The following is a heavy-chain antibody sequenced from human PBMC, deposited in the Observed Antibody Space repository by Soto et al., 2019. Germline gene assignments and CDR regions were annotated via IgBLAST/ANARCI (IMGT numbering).Heavy chain of an antibody. Sequence: SETLSLTCTVSGGSLTSGSYYWSWIRQPTGKGLEWIGNIYYRGSTNYNPSLKSRVTISVDTSKNQFSLKLSSVTAADTAVYYCARNYVRYFDWRIVAYYFDYWGQGTLVTVSS. CDR3: ARNYVRYFDWRIVAYYFDY. J-gene: IGHJ4*02. CDR2: IYYRGST. CDR1: GGSLTSGSYY. V-gene: IGHV4-61*01. D-gene: IGHD3-9*01.